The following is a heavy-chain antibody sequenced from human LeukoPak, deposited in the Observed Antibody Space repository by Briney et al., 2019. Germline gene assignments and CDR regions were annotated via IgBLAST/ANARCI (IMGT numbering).Heavy chain of an antibody. CDR1: GFTFSSYA. Sequence: GGSLRLSCAAFGFTFSSYAMSWVRQAQGKELEWVSAISGSGGSAYYADSVKGRFTISRDNSKNTLYLQMNSLRAEDTAVYYCAKFFPPARKRGDDWGQGTLVTVSS. CDR3: AKFFPPARKRGDD. D-gene: IGHD2-2*01. J-gene: IGHJ4*02. CDR2: ISGSGGSA. V-gene: IGHV3-23*01.